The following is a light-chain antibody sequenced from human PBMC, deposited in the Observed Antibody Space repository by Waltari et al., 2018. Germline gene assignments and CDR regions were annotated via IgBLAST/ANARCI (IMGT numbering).Light chain of an antibody. J-gene: IGKJ4*01. CDR2: AAS. CDR3: QQSYSTPPLA. V-gene: IGKV1-39*01. Sequence: DIQMTQSPSSLSASVGDRVTITCRASQSISSYLNWYQQKPGKAPKLLIYAASSLQSGVPSRCSGSGSGTDFTLAISSLQPEDFATYYWQQSYSTPPLAFGGGTKVEIK. CDR1: QSISSY.